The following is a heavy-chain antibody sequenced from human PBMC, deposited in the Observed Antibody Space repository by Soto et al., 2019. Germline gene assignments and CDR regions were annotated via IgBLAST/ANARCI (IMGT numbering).Heavy chain of an antibody. CDR2: IYYSGST. J-gene: IGHJ4*02. CDR1: GGSISSSSYY. CDR3: VSHYDFWRGYFGY. D-gene: IGHD3-3*01. Sequence: TLSLTCTVSGGSISSSSYYWGWIRQPPGKGLEWIGSIYYSGSTYYNPSLKSRVTISVDTSKNQFSLKLSSVTAADTAVYYCVSHYDFWRGYFGYWGQGTLVTL. V-gene: IGHV4-39*01.